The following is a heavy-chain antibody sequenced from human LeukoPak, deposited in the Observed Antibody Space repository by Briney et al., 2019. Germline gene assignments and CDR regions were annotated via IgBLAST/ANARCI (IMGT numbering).Heavy chain of an antibody. CDR2: IYYSGST. CDR3: ARANLLGGFDP. V-gene: IGHV4-59*01. CDR1: GGSISSYY. Sequence: PSETLSLTCTVSGGSISSYYWSWIRQPPGKGLEWTGYIYYSGSTNYNPSLKSRVTISVDTSKNQFSLKLSSVTAADTAVYYCARANLLGGFDPWGQGTLVTVSS. J-gene: IGHJ5*02. D-gene: IGHD3-16*01.